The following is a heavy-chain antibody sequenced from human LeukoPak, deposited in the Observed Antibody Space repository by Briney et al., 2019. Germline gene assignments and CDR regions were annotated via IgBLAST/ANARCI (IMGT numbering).Heavy chain of an antibody. CDR1: GFTFSNYA. CDR2: ISGSGGST. D-gene: IGHD2-2*03. Sequence: PGGSLRLSCAASGFTFSNYAMGWVRQAPGKGLEWVSVISGSGGSTYYADSVQGRFTISRDNSKNTLYLQMNSLRAEDTAVYYCAKGSVGSPYGPFDYWGRGTLVTVSS. V-gene: IGHV3-23*01. CDR3: AKGSVGSPYGPFDY. J-gene: IGHJ4*02.